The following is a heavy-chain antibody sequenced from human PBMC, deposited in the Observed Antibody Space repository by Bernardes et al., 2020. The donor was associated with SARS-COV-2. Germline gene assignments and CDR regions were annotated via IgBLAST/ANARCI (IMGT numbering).Heavy chain of an antibody. CDR3: ARANGQHRALDN. CDR1: GESFNDDH. CDR2: INHSGST. J-gene: IGHJ4*02. V-gene: IGHV4-34*01. Sequence: SETLSLTCAVFGESFNDDHWSWSWIRQPPGKGLEWIGEINHSGSTNYNSSLKSRVTISVDTSKNQFSLKMSSVTATDTAVYYCARANGQHRALDNWGQGTLVTVSS. D-gene: IGHD2-2*01.